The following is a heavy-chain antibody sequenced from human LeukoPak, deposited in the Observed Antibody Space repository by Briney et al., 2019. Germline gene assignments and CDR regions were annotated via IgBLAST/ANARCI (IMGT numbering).Heavy chain of an antibody. V-gene: IGHV4-59*01. Sequence: PSETLSLTCTVSGGSINYYYWSWIRQPPGKGLEWIGYIYYSGSTNYNPSLKSRVTISVDTSKNQFSLNLSSVTAADTAVYYCARGYDVRSYYYYYYMDVWGKGTTVTVSS. CDR3: ARGYDVRSYYYYYYMDV. D-gene: IGHD1-1*01. J-gene: IGHJ6*03. CDR2: IYYSGST. CDR1: GGSINYYY.